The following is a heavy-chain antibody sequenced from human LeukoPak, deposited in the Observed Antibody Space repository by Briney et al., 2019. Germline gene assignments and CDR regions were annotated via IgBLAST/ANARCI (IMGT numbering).Heavy chain of an antibody. CDR2: IYYSGST. V-gene: IGHV4-30-4*08. CDR1: GGSISSGDYY. CDR3: ARDREVVRGAYYYYMDV. Sequence: SQTLSLTCTVSGGSISSGDYYWSWIRQPPGKGLEWIGYIYYSGSTYYNPSLKSRVTISVDTSKNQFSLKLSSVTAADTAVYYCARDREVVRGAYYYYMDVWXXXTTVTVSS. D-gene: IGHD3-10*01. J-gene: IGHJ6*03.